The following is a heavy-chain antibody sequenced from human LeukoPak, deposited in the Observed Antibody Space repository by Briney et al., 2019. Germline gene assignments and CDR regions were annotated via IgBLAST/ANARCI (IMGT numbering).Heavy chain of an antibody. D-gene: IGHD1-26*01. V-gene: IGHV1-69*06. CDR2: IIPIFGTA. Sequence: GASVKVSCKASGGTFSSYAISWVRQAPGQGLEWMGGIIPIFGTANYAQKFQGRVTITADKSTSTAYMELSSLRSEDTAVYYCATVGLKVGATTAWGQGTLVTVSS. J-gene: IGHJ5*02. CDR1: GGTFSSYA. CDR3: ATVGLKVGATTA.